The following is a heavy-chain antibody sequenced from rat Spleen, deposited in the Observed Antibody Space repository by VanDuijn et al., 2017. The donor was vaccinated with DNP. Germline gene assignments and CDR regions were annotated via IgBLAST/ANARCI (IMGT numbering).Heavy chain of an antibody. Sequence: QVQLKESGPGLVQPSQTLSLACTVSGFALTDYHVHWVRQPSGKGLEWMGVIWHAGSTNYNSALKSRLSISRDTSKSQVFLKMNSLQTEDTATYFCARDGQWDYLDYWGQGVMVTVSS. CDR2: IWHAGST. V-gene: IGHV2-30*01. CDR3: ARDGQWDYLDY. CDR1: GFALTDYH. D-gene: IGHD1-1*01. J-gene: IGHJ2*01.